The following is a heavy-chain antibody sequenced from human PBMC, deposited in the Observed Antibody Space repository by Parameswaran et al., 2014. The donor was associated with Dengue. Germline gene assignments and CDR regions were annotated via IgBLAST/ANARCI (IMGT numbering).Heavy chain of an antibody. CDR3: ARCQFEVVVVPAAMNLEGRGGMDV. J-gene: IGHJ6*02. CDR1: GYSFTSYW. Sequence: GESLKISCKGSGYSFTSYWIGWVRQMPGKGLEWMGIIYPGDSDTRYSPSFQGQVTISADKSISTAYLQWSSLKASDTAMYYCARCQFEVVVVPAAMNLEGRGGMDVWGQGDHGHRLL. CDR2: IYPGDSDT. D-gene: IGHD2-2*01. V-gene: IGHV5-51*01.